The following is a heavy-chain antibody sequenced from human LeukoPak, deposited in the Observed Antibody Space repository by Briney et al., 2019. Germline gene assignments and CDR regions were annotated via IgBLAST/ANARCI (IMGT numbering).Heavy chain of an antibody. D-gene: IGHD6-6*01. Sequence: SETLSLTCAVYGGSFSGYSCNWIRQPPGKGLEWIGEINHSGSTNYNPSLKSRVTISVDRSKNQFSLKLSSVTAADTAVYYCARAIIAAPDYWGQGTLVTVSS. V-gene: IGHV4-34*01. J-gene: IGHJ4*02. CDR2: INHSGST. CDR3: ARAIIAAPDY. CDR1: GGSFSGYS.